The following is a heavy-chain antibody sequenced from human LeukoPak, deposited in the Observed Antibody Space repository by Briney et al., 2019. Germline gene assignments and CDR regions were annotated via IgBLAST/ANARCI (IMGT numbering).Heavy chain of an antibody. J-gene: IGHJ5*02. Sequence: GRSLRLSCAASGFTFSNYGMHWVRQAPGKGLEWVALIWHDGSNKYYADSVKGRFTISRDNSKNTLYLQMNSLRAEDTAVYYCARELARSGFDPWGQGTLVTVSS. CDR1: GFTFSNYG. V-gene: IGHV3-33*01. D-gene: IGHD6-19*01. CDR3: ARELARSGFDP. CDR2: IWHDGSNK.